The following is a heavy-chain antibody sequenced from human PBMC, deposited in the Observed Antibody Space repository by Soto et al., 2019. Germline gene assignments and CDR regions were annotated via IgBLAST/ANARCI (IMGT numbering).Heavy chain of an antibody. Sequence: EVPLVESGGGLIQPGGSLRLSCAASGFTVSSNYMSWVRQAPGKGLEWVSVIYSGGSTYYADSVKGRFTISRDNSKNTLYRQVNSLRAEDTAVYYCARNYYDCGGGFDYWGQGTLVTVSS. V-gene: IGHV3-53*01. CDR1: GFTVSSNY. CDR3: ARNYYDCGGGFDY. J-gene: IGHJ4*02. CDR2: IYSGGST. D-gene: IGHD3-22*01.